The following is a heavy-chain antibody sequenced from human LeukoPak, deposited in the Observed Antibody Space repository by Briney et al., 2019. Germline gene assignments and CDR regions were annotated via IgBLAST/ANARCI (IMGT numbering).Heavy chain of an antibody. V-gene: IGHV7-4-1*02. Sequence: ASVKVSCKASGYTFTSYVMNWVRQAPGQGLEWMGWINTNTGNPTYAQGFTGRFVFSLDTSVSTAYLQISSLKDEDTAIYYCVIGYRDAFDIWGQGTMVTVSS. CDR3: VIGYRDAFDI. CDR2: INTNTGNP. D-gene: IGHD5-18*01. J-gene: IGHJ3*02. CDR1: GYTFTSYV.